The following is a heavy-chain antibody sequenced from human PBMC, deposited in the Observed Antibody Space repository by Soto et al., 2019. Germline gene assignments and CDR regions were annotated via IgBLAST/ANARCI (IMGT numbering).Heavy chain of an antibody. CDR2: ISVYNGKT. D-gene: IGHD4-17*01. CDR1: GYTFTSFG. J-gene: IGHJ3*02. V-gene: IGHV1-18*01. CDR3: AKDDYGKNDGDSLEM. Sequence: QVQLVQSGAEVKKPGASVKVSCKASGYTFTSFGITWVRQAPGQGLEWMGWISVYNGKTNYAQKLQGRVTVTRDTSTNTAYMELRSLRSDDTAVSYCAKDDYGKNDGDSLEMWGQGTMVTVSS.